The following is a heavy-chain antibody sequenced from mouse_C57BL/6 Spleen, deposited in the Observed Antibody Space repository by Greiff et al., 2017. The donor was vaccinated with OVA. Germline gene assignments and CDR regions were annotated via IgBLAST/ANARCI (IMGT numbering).Heavy chain of an antibody. CDR2: IYPGSGNT. V-gene: IGHV1-76*01. CDR1: GYTFTDYY. D-gene: IGHD3-2*01. Sequence: QVQLQQSGAELVRPGASVKLSCKASGYTFTDYYINWVKQRPGQGLEWIARIYPGSGNTYYNEKFKGKATLTAEKSSSTAYMQLSSLTSEDSAVSFCARGRDSSLAYWGQGTLVTVSA. CDR3: ARGRDSSLAY. J-gene: IGHJ3*01.